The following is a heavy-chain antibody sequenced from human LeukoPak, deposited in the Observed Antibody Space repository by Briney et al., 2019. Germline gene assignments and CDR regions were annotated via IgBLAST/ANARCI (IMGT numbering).Heavy chain of an antibody. CDR2: ITRSSIYT. Sequence: GGSLRLSCAASGFIFSSYSMNWVRQAPGKGLEWVSSITRSSIYTYYADSVKGRFTISRDNAKNSLYLQMNSLRAEDTAVYYCAKRRMMGAAFDIWGQGTMVTVSS. J-gene: IGHJ3*02. CDR1: GFIFSSYS. D-gene: IGHD1-1*01. CDR3: AKRRMMGAAFDI. V-gene: IGHV3-21*01.